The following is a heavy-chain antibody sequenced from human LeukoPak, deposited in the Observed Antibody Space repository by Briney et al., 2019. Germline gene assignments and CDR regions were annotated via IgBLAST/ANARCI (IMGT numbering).Heavy chain of an antibody. CDR3: ASLVGLVGY. J-gene: IGHJ4*02. CDR1: GGSISSSSYY. Sequence: SATLPLTCTVSGGSISSSSYYWGWIRQPPGKWLEWIGSIYYSGSTYYNPSLKSRVTISVDTSKNQFSLKLSSVTAADTAVYYCASLVGLVGYWGQGTLVTVSS. CDR2: IYYSGST. V-gene: IGHV4-39*01. D-gene: IGHD3-10*01.